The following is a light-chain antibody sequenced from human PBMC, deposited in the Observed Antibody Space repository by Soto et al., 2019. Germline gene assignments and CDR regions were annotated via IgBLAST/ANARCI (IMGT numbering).Light chain of an antibody. CDR1: QSVSSSY. V-gene: IGKV3-20*01. CDR2: GAS. J-gene: IGKJ1*01. CDR3: QQYVTSRRT. Sequence: EIVLTQSPVTLSLSPGEVATLSCRASQSVSSSYIAWYQQRPGQTPSLLIYGASTRATGIPDRFSGSGSGTHFTLTISRLKPGDFAVYYCQQYVTSRRTFGPGTKVDIK.